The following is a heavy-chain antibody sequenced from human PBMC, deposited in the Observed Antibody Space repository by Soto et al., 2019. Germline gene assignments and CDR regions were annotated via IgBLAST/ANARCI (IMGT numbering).Heavy chain of an antibody. Sequence: GSLRLSCAASGFTFSGSAMHWVRQASGKGLEWVGRIRSKANSYATAYAASVKGRFTISRDDSKNTAYLQMNSLKTEDTAVYYCTRPDSGPGGRTDYWGQGTLVTVSS. V-gene: IGHV3-73*01. J-gene: IGHJ4*02. CDR3: TRPDSGPGGRTDY. D-gene: IGHD2-15*01. CDR2: IRSKANSYAT. CDR1: GFTFSGSA.